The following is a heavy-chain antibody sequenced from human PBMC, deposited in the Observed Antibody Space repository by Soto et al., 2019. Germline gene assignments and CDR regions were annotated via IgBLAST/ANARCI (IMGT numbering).Heavy chain of an antibody. CDR3: AITHQLRYIDWSLDAFDI. CDR1: GFTFSSYC. V-gene: IGHV3-74*01. J-gene: IGHJ3*02. CDR2: INSDGSST. Sequence: GGSLRLSCAVSGFTFSSYCMHWVRQAPGKGLVWVSRINSDGSSTSYADSVKGRFTISRDNAKNTMYLQMNSLRAEDTAVYYCAITHQLRYIDWSLDAFDILGKGTMVTGSS. D-gene: IGHD3-9*01.